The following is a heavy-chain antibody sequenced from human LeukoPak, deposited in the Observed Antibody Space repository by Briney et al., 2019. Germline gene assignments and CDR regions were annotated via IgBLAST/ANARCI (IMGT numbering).Heavy chain of an antibody. Sequence: ASVKVSCKASGYTFTSYGISWVRQAPGQGLEWMGWISAYNGNTNYAQKLQGRVTMTTDTSTSTAYVELRSLRSDDTAVYYCARDPVRFLEWLLYGNWFDPWGQGTLVTVSS. D-gene: IGHD3-3*01. J-gene: IGHJ5*02. CDR3: ARDPVRFLEWLLYGNWFDP. V-gene: IGHV1-18*01. CDR1: GYTFTSYG. CDR2: ISAYNGNT.